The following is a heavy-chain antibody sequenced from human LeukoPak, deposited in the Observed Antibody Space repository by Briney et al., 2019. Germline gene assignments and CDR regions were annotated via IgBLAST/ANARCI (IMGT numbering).Heavy chain of an antibody. V-gene: IGHV4-39*07. CDR3: ARVAGSSGWPGKMNFDY. J-gene: IGHJ4*02. CDR2: IYYSGST. CDR1: GGSISSSSYY. Sequence: SETLSLTCTVSGGSISSSSYYWGWIRQPPGKGLEWIGSIYYSGSTYYNPSLKSRVTISVDTSKNQFSLKLSSVTAADTAVYYCARVAGSSGWPGKMNFDYWGQGTLVTVSS. D-gene: IGHD6-19*01.